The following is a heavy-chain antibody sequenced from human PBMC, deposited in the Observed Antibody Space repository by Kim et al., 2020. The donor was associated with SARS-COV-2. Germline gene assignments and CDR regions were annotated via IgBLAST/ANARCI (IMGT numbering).Heavy chain of an antibody. CDR2: IYYSGST. J-gene: IGHJ6*01. V-gene: IGHV4-39*07. CDR3: ARDGGYCSSTSCYYYYG. Sequence: SETLSLTCTVSGGSISSSSYYWGWIRQPPGKGLEWIGSIYYSGSTYYNPSLKSRVTISVDTSKNQFSLKLSSVTAADTAVYYCARDGGYCSSTSCYYYYG. D-gene: IGHD2-2*01. CDR1: GGSISSSSYY.